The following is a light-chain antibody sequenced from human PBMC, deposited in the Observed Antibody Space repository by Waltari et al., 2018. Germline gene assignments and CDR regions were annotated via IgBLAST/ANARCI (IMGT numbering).Light chain of an antibody. J-gene: IGKJ4*01. CDR3: QQSYSSRS. CDR1: QSVLSSSNNKNS. V-gene: IGKV4-1*01. CDR2: WAS. Sequence: DIVMTQSPDSLAVSLGERATINCKSSQSVLSSSNNKNSLAWYQQKAGQPPKLLFYWASTRGSGVPDRFSGSGSGTDFTLTLSSVQPEDFASYFCQQSYSSRSFGGG.